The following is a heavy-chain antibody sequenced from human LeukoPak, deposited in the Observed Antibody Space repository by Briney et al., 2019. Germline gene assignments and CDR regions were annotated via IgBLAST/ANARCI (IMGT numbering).Heavy chain of an antibody. D-gene: IGHD3-22*01. CDR1: GGSISSGGYS. CDR3: ARDHDSSGP. V-gene: IGHV4-30-2*01. CDR2: IYHSGST. J-gene: IGHJ5*02. Sequence: SETLSLTCAVSGGSISSGGYSWSWIRQPPGKGLEWIGYIYHSGSTYYSPSLKSRVTISVGTSKNQFSLKLSSVTAADTAVYYCARDHDSSGPWGQGTLVTVSS.